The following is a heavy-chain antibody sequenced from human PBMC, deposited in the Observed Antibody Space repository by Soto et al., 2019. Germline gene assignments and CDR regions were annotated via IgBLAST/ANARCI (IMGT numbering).Heavy chain of an antibody. D-gene: IGHD6-19*01. Sequence: ASVKVSCKASGGTFSSYAISWVRQAPGQGLEWMGGIIPIFGTANYAQKFQGRVTITADESTSTAYMELSSLRSEDTAVYYCAREGRSGWYRYYFDYWGQGTLGTVSS. CDR2: IIPIFGTA. CDR1: GGTFSSYA. V-gene: IGHV1-69*13. CDR3: AREGRSGWYRYYFDY. J-gene: IGHJ4*02.